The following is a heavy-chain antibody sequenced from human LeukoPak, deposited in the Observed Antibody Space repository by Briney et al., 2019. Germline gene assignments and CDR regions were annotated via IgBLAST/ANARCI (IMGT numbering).Heavy chain of an antibody. J-gene: IGHJ4*02. V-gene: IGHV3-30*02. CDR1: GFTFSSYG. Sequence: GGSLRLSCAASGFTFSSYGMHWVREAPGKGLEWVSFIRYDGNPTYCADSVKGRFTISRDNSKNMVYMQMNSLRVEDTAVYYCAKHFTYGPDHWGQGTLVSVPS. CDR2: IRYDGNPT. D-gene: IGHD3-10*01. CDR3: AKHFTYGPDH.